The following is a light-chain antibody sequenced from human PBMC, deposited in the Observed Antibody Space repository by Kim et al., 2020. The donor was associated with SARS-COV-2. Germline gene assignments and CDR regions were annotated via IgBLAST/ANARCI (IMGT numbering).Light chain of an antibody. CDR2: GNS. CDR1: SSNIGAGYD. J-gene: IGLJ1*01. Sequence: QSVLTQPPSVSGAPGQRVTISCTERSSNIGAGYDVHWYQQLPTTAPKLLIYGNSNRPSGVPDRFSGSKSGTSASLAITGLQAEDEADYYCQSYDNSLSSYVFGSGTKVTVL. V-gene: IGLV1-40*01. CDR3: QSYDNSLSSYV.